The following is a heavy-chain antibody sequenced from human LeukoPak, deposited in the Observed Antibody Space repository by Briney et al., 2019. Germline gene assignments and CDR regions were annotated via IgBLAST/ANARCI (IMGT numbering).Heavy chain of an antibody. D-gene: IGHD3-22*01. CDR3: AKESSGYYVLEY. V-gene: IGHV3-23*01. Sequence: GGSLRLSCAASGFTFSIYGMSWVRQAPGKGLEWVSAISRSGGSTYHADSVKGRFTISRDNSKNTLYLQMNSLRAEDTAVYYCAKESSGYYVLEYWGQGTLVTVSS. CDR1: GFTFSIYG. CDR2: ISRSGGST. J-gene: IGHJ4*02.